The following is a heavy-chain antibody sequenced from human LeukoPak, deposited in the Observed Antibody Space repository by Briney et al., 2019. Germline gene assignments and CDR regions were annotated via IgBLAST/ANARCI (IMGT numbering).Heavy chain of an antibody. Sequence: SETLPLTCTVSGGSISSGSYYWSWIRQPAGKGLEWIGRIYTSGSTNYNPSLKSRVTISVDTSKNQFSLKLTSATAADTAVYYCARELGYSGSYRDAFDIWGQGTMVTVSS. J-gene: IGHJ3*02. D-gene: IGHD1-26*01. CDR2: IYTSGST. CDR3: ARELGYSGSYRDAFDI. CDR1: GGSISSGSYY. V-gene: IGHV4-61*02.